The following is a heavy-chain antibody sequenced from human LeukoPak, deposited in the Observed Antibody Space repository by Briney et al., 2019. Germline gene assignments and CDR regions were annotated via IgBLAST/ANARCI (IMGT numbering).Heavy chain of an antibody. CDR2: INAGNGNT. CDR3: ARGGRYCSSTSCYYYYGTDV. V-gene: IGHV1-3*01. D-gene: IGHD2-2*01. CDR1: GYTFTSYA. Sequence: ASVTVSCTASGYTFTSYAMHWVRQVPGQRLEWMGWINAGNGNTKYSQKFQGRVTITRDTSASTAYMELSSLRSEDTAVYYCARGGRYCSSTSCYYYYGTDVWGKGTTVTVSS. J-gene: IGHJ6*04.